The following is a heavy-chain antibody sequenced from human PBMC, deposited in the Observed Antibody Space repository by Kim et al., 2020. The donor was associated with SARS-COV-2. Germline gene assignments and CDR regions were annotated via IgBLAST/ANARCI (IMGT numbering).Heavy chain of an antibody. V-gene: IGHV4-59*12. Sequence: SETLSLTCTVSGGSISSYYWNWIRQPPGKGLEWIGYIYYSGSTNYNPSLKSRVTISIDTSKNQFSLMLSSVTAADTAMYYCARGYFDSGSYFNDWGQGTLVTVSS. CDR3: ARGYFDSGSYFND. J-gene: IGHJ4*02. CDR1: GGSISSYY. CDR2: IYYSGST. D-gene: IGHD3-10*01.